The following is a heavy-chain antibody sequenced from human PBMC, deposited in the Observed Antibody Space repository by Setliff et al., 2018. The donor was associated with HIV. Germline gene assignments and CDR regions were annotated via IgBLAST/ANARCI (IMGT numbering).Heavy chain of an antibody. Sequence: NPSETLSLTCTVSGGSLSRTSYYWGWIRQPPGMGWEWIGSSNYSGSTYYTPSPKRRVTISVDTSQDQFSLKLNSVTAADTAVYYCARRGIAAAGSDSWGQGTLVTVSS. CDR2: SNYSGST. D-gene: IGHD6-13*01. CDR3: ARRGIAAAGSDS. CDR1: GGSLSRTSYY. J-gene: IGHJ4*02. V-gene: IGHV4-39*01.